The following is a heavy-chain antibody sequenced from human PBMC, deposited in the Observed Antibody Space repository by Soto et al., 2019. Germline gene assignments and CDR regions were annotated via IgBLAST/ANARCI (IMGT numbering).Heavy chain of an antibody. CDR2: IYSNGNT. CDR3: ARDFPLSEYRFSGSYYYNY. J-gene: IGHJ4*02. D-gene: IGHD1-26*01. CDR1: GFTVSSNY. Sequence: GSLRLSCAASGFTVSSNYMCWVRQAPGKGLEWVSTIYSNGNTYYADSVKGRFTFSRDKSKNTLYLQMNSLRAEDTAVYYCARDFPLSEYRFSGSYYYNYWGQGTLVTVSS. V-gene: IGHV3-53*01.